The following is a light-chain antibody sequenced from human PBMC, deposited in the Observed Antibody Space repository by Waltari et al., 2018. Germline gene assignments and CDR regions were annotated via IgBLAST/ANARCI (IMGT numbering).Light chain of an antibody. Sequence: QSALTQPASVPGSPGPSIPLSCTGTSSDVGGYNYVSWYQQHPGKAPKLMIDDVSNRPSGVSNRFSGSKSGNTASLTISGLQAEDEADYYCSSYTSSSTLYVFGTGTKVTVL. J-gene: IGLJ1*01. CDR1: SSDVGGYNY. V-gene: IGLV2-14*03. CDR2: DVS. CDR3: SSYTSSSTLYV.